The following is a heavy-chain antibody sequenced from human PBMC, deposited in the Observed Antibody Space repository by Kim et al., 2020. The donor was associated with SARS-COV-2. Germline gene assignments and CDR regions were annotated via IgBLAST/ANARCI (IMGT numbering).Heavy chain of an antibody. D-gene: IGHD6-6*01. CDR3: ARDSRGSSTYPSLDY. CDR2: IYYSGST. CDR1: GGSISSGGYY. Sequence: SETLSLTCTVSGGSISSGGYYWSWIRQHPGKGLEWIGYIYYSGSTYYNPSLKSRVTISVDTSKNQFSLKLSSVTAADTAVYYCARDSRGSSTYPSLDYWGQGTLVTVSS. J-gene: IGHJ4*02. V-gene: IGHV4-31*03.